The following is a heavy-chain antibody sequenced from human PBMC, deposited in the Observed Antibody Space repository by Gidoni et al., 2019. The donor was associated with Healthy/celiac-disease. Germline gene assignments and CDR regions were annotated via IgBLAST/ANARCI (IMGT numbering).Heavy chain of an antibody. CDR2: ISSSGSTI. V-gene: IGHV3-11*01. CDR1: GFTFSAFY. CDR3: ARAPQHAMIAYYYGMDV. D-gene: IGHD3-22*01. Sequence: QVQLVESGGGLVKPGGSLLLSCAASGFTFSAFYMSWIRQAPGKGLEWVSYISSSGSTIYYADTGKGRFTISRDNAKNSLYLKMNSLRAEDTAVYYCARAPQHAMIAYYYGMDVWGQGTTVTVSS. J-gene: IGHJ6*02.